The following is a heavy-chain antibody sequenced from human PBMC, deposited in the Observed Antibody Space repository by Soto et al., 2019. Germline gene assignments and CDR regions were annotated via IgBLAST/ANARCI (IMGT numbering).Heavy chain of an antibody. CDR3: ARVVASGYEAVYFDY. V-gene: IGHV3-23*01. CDR2: ISGSGGST. D-gene: IGHD5-12*01. Sequence: PGGSLRLSCAASGFTFSSYAMSWVRQAPGKGLEWVSAISGSGGSTYYADSVKGRFTISRDNSKNTLYLQMNSLRAEDTAVYYGARVVASGYEAVYFDYWGQGTLVTVSS. CDR1: GFTFSSYA. J-gene: IGHJ4*02.